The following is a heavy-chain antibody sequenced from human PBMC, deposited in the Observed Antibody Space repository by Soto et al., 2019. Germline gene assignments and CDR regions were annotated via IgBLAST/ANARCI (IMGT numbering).Heavy chain of an antibody. Sequence: GXSVKVSSKDSGYTFTRDGISLLRHTPKQGLEWMGWISAYNGNTGYAQKFQGRVTMTRNTSISTAYMELSSLRSEDKAVYYCARGSVATIAGYYYYMDVWGKGTTVTVSS. J-gene: IGHJ6*03. V-gene: IGHV1-8*01. CDR3: ARGSVATIAGYYYYMDV. CDR2: ISAYNGNT. D-gene: IGHD5-12*01. CDR1: GYTFTRDG.